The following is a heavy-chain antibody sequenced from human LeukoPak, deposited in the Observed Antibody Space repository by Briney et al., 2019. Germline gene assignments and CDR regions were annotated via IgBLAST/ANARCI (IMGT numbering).Heavy chain of an antibody. D-gene: IGHD3-9*01. V-gene: IGHV3-33*01. J-gene: IGHJ3*02. CDR2: IWYDGSNK. CDR3: ARAQTYYDILTGYFHDAFDI. CDR1: GFTFSSYG. Sequence: SGGSLRLSCAASGFTFSSYGMHWVRQAPGKGLEWVAVIWYDGSNKYYADSVKGRFTISRDNSKNTLYLQMNSLRAEDTAVYYCARAQTYYDILTGYFHDAFDIWGQGTMVTVSS.